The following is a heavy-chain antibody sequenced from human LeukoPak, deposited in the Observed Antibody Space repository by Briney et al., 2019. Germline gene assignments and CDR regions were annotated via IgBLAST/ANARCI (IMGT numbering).Heavy chain of an antibody. V-gene: IGHV3-7*03. Sequence: GGSLRLSCAASGFTFSSYWMSWVRQAPGKGLEWVANIKQDGSEKYYVDSVKGRFTISRDNAKNSLYLQMNSLRAEDTAVYYCAKDRLLNCRGDCYIFDYWGQGTVVTVSS. CDR3: AKDRLLNCRGDCYIFDY. CDR1: GFTFSSYW. D-gene: IGHD2-21*02. CDR2: IKQDGSEK. J-gene: IGHJ4*02.